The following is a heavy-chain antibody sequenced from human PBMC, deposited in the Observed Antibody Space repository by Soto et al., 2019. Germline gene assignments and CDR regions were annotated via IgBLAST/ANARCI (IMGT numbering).Heavy chain of an antibody. V-gene: IGHV1-18*01. CDR1: GYTFTSYG. D-gene: IGHD3-22*01. Sequence: GASVKVSCKASGYTFTSYGISWVRQAPGQGLEWMGWISAYNGNTNYAQRLQGRVTMTTDTSTSTAYMELRSLRSDDTAVYYCAMTYYYDSSGYYIFDYWGQGTLITVSS. CDR3: AMTYYYDSSGYYIFDY. CDR2: ISAYNGNT. J-gene: IGHJ4*02.